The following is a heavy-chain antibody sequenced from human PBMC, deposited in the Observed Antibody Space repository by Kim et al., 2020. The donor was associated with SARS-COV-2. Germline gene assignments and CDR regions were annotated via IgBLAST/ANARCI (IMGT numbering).Heavy chain of an antibody. Sequence: SVKVSCKASGGTFSSYAISWVRQAPGQGLEWMGRIIPILGIANYAQKFQGRVTITADKSTSTAYMELSSLRSEDTAVYYCARDNSVYRAAGEVDYWGQGTLVTVSS. CDR1: GGTFSSYA. CDR3: ARDNSVYRAAGEVDY. J-gene: IGHJ4*02. D-gene: IGHD6-13*01. CDR2: IIPILGIA. V-gene: IGHV1-69*04.